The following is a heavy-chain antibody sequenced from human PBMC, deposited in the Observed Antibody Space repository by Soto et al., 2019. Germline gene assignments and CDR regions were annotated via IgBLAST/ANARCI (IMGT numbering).Heavy chain of an antibody. CDR1: GDSVSSSRVA. D-gene: IGHD3-22*01. CDR3: SRGIDSSFDY. V-gene: IGHV6-1*01. Sequence: PSQTLSLTCAISGDSVSSSRVAWNWIRQSPSRGLEWLGRTYYRSKWYTDYAVSVKSRVTINPDTSKNQFYLQLNSVTPEDTAVYYCSRGIDSSFDYWGQGTLVTVSS. J-gene: IGHJ4*02. CDR2: TYYRSKWYT.